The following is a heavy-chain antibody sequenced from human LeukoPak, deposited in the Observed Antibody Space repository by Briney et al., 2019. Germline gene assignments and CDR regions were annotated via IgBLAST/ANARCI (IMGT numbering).Heavy chain of an antibody. D-gene: IGHD1-14*01. CDR2: IYYSGST. J-gene: IGHJ4*02. V-gene: IGHV4-31*03. CDR1: GGSINSGDYY. CDR3: ARAPTGFFDY. Sequence: SETLSLTCTVSGGSINSGDYYWSWIRQHPGKGLEWIGYIYYSGSTYYNPSLKSRVTISVDTSKNQFSLKLSSVTAAGTAVYYCARAPTGFFDYWGQGTLVTVSS.